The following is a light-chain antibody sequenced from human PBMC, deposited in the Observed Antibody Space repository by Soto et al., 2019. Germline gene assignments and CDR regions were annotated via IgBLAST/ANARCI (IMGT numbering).Light chain of an antibody. J-gene: IGLJ2*01. V-gene: IGLV1-51*01. CDR1: SSNIGNNY. CDR2: DNN. CDR3: GTWDSSLRAVV. Sequence: QSVLTQPPSVSAAPGQKVTISCSGSSSNIGNNYVSWYQQLPGTAPELLISDNNKRPSGIPDRFSGSKSGSSATLGITGLQTGDEAEYYCGTWDSSLRAVVFGGGTKVTVL.